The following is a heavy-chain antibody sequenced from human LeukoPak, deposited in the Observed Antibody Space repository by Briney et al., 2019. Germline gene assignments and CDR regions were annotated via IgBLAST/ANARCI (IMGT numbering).Heavy chain of an antibody. Sequence: SETQSLTCAVYGGSFSGYYWSWIRQPPGKGLEWIGEINHSGSTNYNPSLKSRVTISVDTSKNQFSLKLSSVTAADTAVYYCARQVQDIVVVVAAPGYFDYWGQGTLVTVSS. CDR3: ARQVQDIVVVVAAPGYFDY. D-gene: IGHD2-15*01. CDR2: INHSGST. V-gene: IGHV4-34*01. J-gene: IGHJ4*02. CDR1: GGSFSGYY.